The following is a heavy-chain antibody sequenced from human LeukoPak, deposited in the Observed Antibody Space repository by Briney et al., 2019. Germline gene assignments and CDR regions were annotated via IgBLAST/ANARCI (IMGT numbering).Heavy chain of an antibody. Sequence: PGGSLRLSCAASGFTFSSYAMSWVRQAPGKGLEWVSGISGSGGSTYYADSVKGRFTISRDISKNTLYLQMNSLRAEDTAVYYCASARRSWYSYFDYWGQGTLVTASS. V-gene: IGHV3-23*01. D-gene: IGHD6-13*01. CDR3: ASARRSWYSYFDY. CDR2: ISGSGGST. CDR1: GFTFSSYA. J-gene: IGHJ4*02.